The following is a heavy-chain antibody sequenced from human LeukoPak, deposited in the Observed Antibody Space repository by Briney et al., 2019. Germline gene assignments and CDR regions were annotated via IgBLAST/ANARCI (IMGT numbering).Heavy chain of an antibody. V-gene: IGHV1-2*06. CDR2: LDPNSGGT. CDR1: GYTFTGYY. J-gene: IGHJ4*01. D-gene: IGHD1-14*01. Sequence: ASVKVSCKASGYTFTGYYIHWVPQAPGQGLEWMGRLDPNSGGTNSAQKFQARVTMTRDTSITTAYMELSRLRSDDTAVYYCARDQAGTTTWYLYMNYWGDGTLVTASP. CDR3: ARDQAGTTTWYLYMNY.